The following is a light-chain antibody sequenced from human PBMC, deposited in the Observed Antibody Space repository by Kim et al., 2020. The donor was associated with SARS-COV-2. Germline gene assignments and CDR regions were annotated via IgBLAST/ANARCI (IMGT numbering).Light chain of an antibody. J-gene: IGLJ6*01. CDR2: NTT. Sequence: GGTFHITRPSSTVAFTSDYYANWFQQKPGQAPRPLIYNTTNKPPWTPARFSGSLLGGKAALTLSGVQPEDEAEYYCLLFYGGVRVFGGGTKVTVL. V-gene: IGLV7-43*01. CDR3: LLFYGGVRV. CDR1: TVAFTSDYY.